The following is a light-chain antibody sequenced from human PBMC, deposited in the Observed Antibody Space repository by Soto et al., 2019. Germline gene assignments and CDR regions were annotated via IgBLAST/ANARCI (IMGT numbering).Light chain of an antibody. CDR3: SSYTSSSTWV. Sequence: QSALTHPASVSGSPGQSITISCTGTSSDVGGYKYVSWYQHHPGQAPKLMIHAVNSRPSGVSTRFSGSKSGNTASLTISGLQPEDEADYYCSSYTSSSTWVFGGGTKLTVL. J-gene: IGLJ3*02. CDR1: SSDVGGYKY. CDR2: AVN. V-gene: IGLV2-14*01.